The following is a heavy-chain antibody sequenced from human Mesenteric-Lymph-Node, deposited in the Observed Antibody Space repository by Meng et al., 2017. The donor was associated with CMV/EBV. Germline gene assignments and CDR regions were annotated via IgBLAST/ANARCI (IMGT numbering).Heavy chain of an antibody. D-gene: IGHD2-2*01. Sequence: VSVTSGSYDCTWLRQPPGKGLEWIGYISNSSNTYYHPSLTSRVTISVDTSKNQFSLKLSSVTAADTAVYYCARGDCSSTSCYRPFDYWGRGTLVTVSS. CDR3: ARGDCSSTSCYRPFDY. CDR2: ISNSSNT. CDR1: VSVTSGSYD. J-gene: IGHJ4*02. V-gene: IGHV4-61*01.